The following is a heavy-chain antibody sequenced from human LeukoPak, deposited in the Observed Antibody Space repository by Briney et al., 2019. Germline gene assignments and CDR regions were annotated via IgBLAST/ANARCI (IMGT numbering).Heavy chain of an antibody. CDR2: IINRADDKTN. D-gene: IGHD2-2*01. CDR3: TYHHKGMSIDY. V-gene: IGHV3-15*01. J-gene: IGHJ4*02. CDR1: GFTFSDTW. Sequence: PGGSLRPSCEASGFTFSDTWISLVRKAPGGGLEWVVRIINRADDKTNSFAAPVKLRISISRDDSRITLNLQIKSPKSEDTAVYYCTYHHKGMSIDYWGRGTLVTVSS.